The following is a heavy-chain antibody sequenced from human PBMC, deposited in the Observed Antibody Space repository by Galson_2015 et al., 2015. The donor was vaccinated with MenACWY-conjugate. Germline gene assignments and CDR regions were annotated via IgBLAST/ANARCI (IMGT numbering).Heavy chain of an antibody. CDR2: INDDGREI. D-gene: IGHD6-19*01. Sequence: SLRLSCAVSGFTFSSFWMTWVRQAPGKGLEWVANINDDGREIHYVDSVKARFTVSRDNARNLVYLQMNNLRVEDTAVYFCARDIRRGGWAPSPGDYWGPGTPGPGPS. CDR3: ARDIRRGGWAPSPGDY. CDR1: GFTFSSFW. J-gene: IGHJ4*02. V-gene: IGHV3-7*03.